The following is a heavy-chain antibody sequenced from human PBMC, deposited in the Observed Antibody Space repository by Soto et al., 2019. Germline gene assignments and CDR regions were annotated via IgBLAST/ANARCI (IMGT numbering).Heavy chain of an antibody. J-gene: IGHJ5*02. CDR2: SCCSGPT. V-gene: IGHV4-39*01. CDR3: AGLPFRIAAVSHGRSNWFRT. CDR1: GGASRNPIYY. D-gene: IGHD2-21*01. Sequence: PWETLRVPCAASGGASRNPIYYWGRLRQRQGKGLEWIGDSCCSGPTYYGSSLKRRVTISVNTSKEQYSLNLTSLTAADAAVYFCAGLPFRIAAVSHGRSNWFRTWAPGTLVTVSS.